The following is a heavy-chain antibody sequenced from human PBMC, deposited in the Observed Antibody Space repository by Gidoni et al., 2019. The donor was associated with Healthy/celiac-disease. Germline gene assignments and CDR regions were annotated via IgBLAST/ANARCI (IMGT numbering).Heavy chain of an antibody. Sequence: QVQLVESGGGVVQPGRSLRLSCAASGFTFRSYAMHWVRQAPGKGLEWVAVISYDGSNKYYADSVKGRFTISRDNSKNTLYLQMNSLRAEDTAVYYCARDHIVVVPAAISEGVAYYYYGMDVWGQGTTVTVSS. CDR2: ISYDGSNK. D-gene: IGHD2-2*02. CDR1: GFTFRSYA. CDR3: ARDHIVVVPAAISEGVAYYYYGMDV. V-gene: IGHV3-30*01. J-gene: IGHJ6*02.